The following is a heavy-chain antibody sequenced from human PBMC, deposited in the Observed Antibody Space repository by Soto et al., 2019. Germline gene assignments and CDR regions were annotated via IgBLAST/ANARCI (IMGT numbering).Heavy chain of an antibody. CDR1: GFTFSSYG. CDR2: ISYDGSNK. V-gene: IGHV3-30*18. Sequence: PGGSLRLSCAASGFTFSSYGMHWVRQAPGKGLEWVAVISYDGSNKYYADSVKGRFTISRDNSKNTLYLQMNRLRAEDMAVYYCAKCNGDIYYYYAMDVWGQGTTVTVSS. D-gene: IGHD2-8*01. J-gene: IGHJ6*02. CDR3: AKCNGDIYYYYAMDV.